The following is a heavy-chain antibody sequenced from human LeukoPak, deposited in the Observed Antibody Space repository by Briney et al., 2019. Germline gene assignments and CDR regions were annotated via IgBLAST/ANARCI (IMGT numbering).Heavy chain of an antibody. V-gene: IGHV3-30*03. D-gene: IGHD3-22*01. Sequence: GGSLRLSCAASGFTFSSYGMHWVRQAPGKGLEWVAVISYDGSNKYYADSVKGRFTISRDNSKNTLYLQMNSLRAEDTAVYYCAGNAPYYESSGHFDYWAQGTLVTVSS. CDR3: AGNAPYYESSGHFDY. CDR1: GFTFSSYG. J-gene: IGHJ4*02. CDR2: ISYDGSNK.